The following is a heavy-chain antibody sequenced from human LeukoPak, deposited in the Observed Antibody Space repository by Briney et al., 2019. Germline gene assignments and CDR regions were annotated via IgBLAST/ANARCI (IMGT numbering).Heavy chain of an antibody. CDR2: ISSSGSTI. D-gene: IGHD3-22*01. V-gene: IGHV3-48*03. CDR1: GFTFSSYE. Sequence: GGSLRLSCAASGFTFSSYEMNWARQAPGKGLEWVSYISSSGSTIYYADSVKGRFTISRDNAKNSLYLQMNSLRAEDTAVYYCARVYRYDQFPGHDTPILMDVWGKGTTVTVSS. CDR3: ARVYRYDQFPGHDTPILMDV. J-gene: IGHJ6*03.